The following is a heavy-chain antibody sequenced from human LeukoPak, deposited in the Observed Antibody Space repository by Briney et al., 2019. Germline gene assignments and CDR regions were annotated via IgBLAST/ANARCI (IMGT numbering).Heavy chain of an antibody. CDR3: AGDTSGYRRVSFDY. CDR1: GGSINRYY. J-gene: IGHJ4*02. D-gene: IGHD3-3*01. CDR2: IYYSWST. Sequence: SETLSLTCTVSGGSINRYYWSWIRQPPGKGLEWIGYIYYSWSTNYNPPLKSQVTSSHITSNDQFSLKLSAVTAADTAVDCCAGDTSGYRRVSFDYWRGETGV. V-gene: IGHV4-59*01.